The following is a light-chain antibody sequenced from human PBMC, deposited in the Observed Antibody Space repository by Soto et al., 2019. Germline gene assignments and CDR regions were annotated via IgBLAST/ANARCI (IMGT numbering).Light chain of an antibody. CDR2: DAS. V-gene: IGKV1-33*01. CDR1: QDISHY. CDR3: QHYSDLPLT. Sequence: DIQMTQSPSSLSASVGDRVTITCQASQDISHYLNWYQQRPGKAPKLLIYDASVLQTGVPSRFSGRGSGAQFSFTISSLQPEDIATYFCQHYSDLPLTFGGGTKVEIK. J-gene: IGKJ4*01.